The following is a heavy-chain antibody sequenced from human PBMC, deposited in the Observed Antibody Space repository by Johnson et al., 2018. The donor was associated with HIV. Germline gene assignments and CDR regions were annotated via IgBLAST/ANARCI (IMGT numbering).Heavy chain of an antibody. CDR1: GFTFSSYA. V-gene: IGHV3-30*04. J-gene: IGHJ3*02. CDR3: ARGEQWSLLGAFDI. Sequence: QVQLVESGGGVVQPGRSLRLSCAASGFTFSSYAMHWVRQAPGKGLEWVAVISYDGSNKYYADSVTGRFTISRDNSKNTLYLQMNSLRAEDTAVYYCARGEQWSLLGAFDIWGQGIMVTVSS. CDR2: ISYDGSNK. D-gene: IGHD6-19*01.